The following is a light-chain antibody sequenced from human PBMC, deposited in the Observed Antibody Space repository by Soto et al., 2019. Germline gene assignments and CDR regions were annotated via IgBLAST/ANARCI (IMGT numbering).Light chain of an antibody. V-gene: IGLV2-14*01. J-gene: IGLJ2*01. CDR2: EVS. CDR3: SSYRTKSSVV. Sequence: QSALTQPASVSGSPGQSITISCTGTSSDVGGYNYVSWYQHHPGKAPKLMIYEVSSRPSGVSNRFFGSKSGNTASLTISGLRTEDEADYFCSSYRTKSSVVFGGGTKLTVL. CDR1: SSDVGGYNY.